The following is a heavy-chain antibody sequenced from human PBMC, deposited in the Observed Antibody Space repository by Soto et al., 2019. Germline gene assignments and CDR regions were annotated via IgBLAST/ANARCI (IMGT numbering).Heavy chain of an antibody. CDR1: GLTFSSYW. CDR2: IKQDGSEK. V-gene: IGHV3-7*04. J-gene: IGHJ6*02. CDR3: ARFYYDSSGYLPSPYYYYHGMDV. D-gene: IGHD3-22*01. Sequence: GGSLRLSCAASGLTFSSYWMSWVRQAPGKGLEWVANIKQDGSEKYYVDSVKGRFTISRDNAKNSLYLQMNSLRAEDTAVYYCARFYYDSSGYLPSPYYYYHGMDVWGQGTTVTVSS.